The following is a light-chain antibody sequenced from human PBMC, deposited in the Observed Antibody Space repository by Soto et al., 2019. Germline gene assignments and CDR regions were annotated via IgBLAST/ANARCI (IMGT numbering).Light chain of an antibody. V-gene: IGKV1-5*03. CDR2: SAS. Sequence: DIQMTQYPSTLSAWIGYRVTITWRASQNIRSWVAWYQQTPGKSSDLLIYSASVLESGVPYILSGCGFGTEFILTIRSLQTDDFPTYYCQRYNGDSDLNFRGGAKEVIQ. J-gene: IGKJ4*01. CDR1: QNIRSW. CDR3: QRYNGDSDLN.